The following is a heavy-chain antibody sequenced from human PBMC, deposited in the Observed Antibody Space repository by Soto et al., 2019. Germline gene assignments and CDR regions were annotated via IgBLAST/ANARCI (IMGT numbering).Heavy chain of an antibody. Sequence: QVQLQQSGPGLVKPSETLSLTCSVSSGPSSSHNWGWIRQPPGRGLEWIGYVYSTGGTSYNPSLKSRVTISADTSTHHISLTLTSVTAADTAGYYCVRQGLGNLHGLVDVWGQGTTVRVSS. CDR2: VYSTGGT. V-gene: IGHV4-59*08. J-gene: IGHJ6*02. CDR3: VRQGLGNLHGLVDV. D-gene: IGHD1-1*01. CDR1: SGPSSSHN.